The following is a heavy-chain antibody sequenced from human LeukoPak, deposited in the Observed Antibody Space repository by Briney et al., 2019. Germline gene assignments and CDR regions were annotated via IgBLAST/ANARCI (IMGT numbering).Heavy chain of an antibody. Sequence: GGSLRLSCAASGFTFSTYAMHWVRQAPGKGLEWVAFISYDGSNKYYADSVKGRFTISRDNSKNTLYLQVNSLRAEDTAVYYCARDEVGYCSGNNCYSLDYWGQGTLVTVSS. V-gene: IGHV3-30*04. CDR3: ARDEVGYCSGNNCYSLDY. CDR2: ISYDGSNK. CDR1: GFTFSTYA. J-gene: IGHJ4*02. D-gene: IGHD2-15*01.